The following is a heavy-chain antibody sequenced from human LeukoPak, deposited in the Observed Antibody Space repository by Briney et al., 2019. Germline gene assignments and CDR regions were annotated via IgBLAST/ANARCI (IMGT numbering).Heavy chain of an antibody. Sequence: VASVKVSCKASGGTFSSYGISWVRQAPGQGLEWMGGIIPIFGTANYAQKFQGRVTITADESTSTAYMELSSLRSEDTAVYYCARDLGSYYFDYWGQGTLVTVSS. V-gene: IGHV1-69*13. J-gene: IGHJ4*02. CDR2: IIPIFGTA. D-gene: IGHD1-26*01. CDR1: GGTFSSYG. CDR3: ARDLGSYYFDY.